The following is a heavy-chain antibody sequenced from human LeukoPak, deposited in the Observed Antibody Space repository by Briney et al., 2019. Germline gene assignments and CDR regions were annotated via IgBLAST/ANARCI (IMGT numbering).Heavy chain of an antibody. CDR2: ISSGGSTI. CDR1: GFTFSSYE. Sequence: TGGSLRLSCAASGFTFSSYEMHWVRQAPGKGLEWISYISSGGSTIYSADSVKGRFTISRDNAKNSLYLQMNSLRAEDTAVYYCARVHYNTAMVDIDYWGQGTLVTVSS. J-gene: IGHJ4*02. CDR3: ARVHYNTAMVDIDY. D-gene: IGHD5-18*01. V-gene: IGHV3-48*03.